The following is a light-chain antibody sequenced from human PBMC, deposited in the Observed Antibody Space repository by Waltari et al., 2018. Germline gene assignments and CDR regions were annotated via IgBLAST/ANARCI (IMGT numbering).Light chain of an antibody. CDR1: QTTSDW. J-gene: IGKJ4*01. CDR2: QVS. V-gene: IGKV1-5*03. CDR3: QQYNSYPLT. Sequence: DIQMTQSPSTLSASVGDSVTITCRASQTTSDWLAWYQQKPGKAPKFLIYQVSNLESGVPSRFSGSGSGTDFTLTITSLQPEDLATYYCQQYNSYPLTFGGGTKVEIK.